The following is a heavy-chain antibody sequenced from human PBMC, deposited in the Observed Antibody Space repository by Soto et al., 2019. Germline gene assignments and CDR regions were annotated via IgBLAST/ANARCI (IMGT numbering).Heavy chain of an antibody. Sequence: PSDTLSLTCTVSGGSIHSYYWGWIRQPPGKGLEWIGYIYYSGSTNYNPSLKSRVTISVDTSKNQFSLKLSSVTAADTAVYYCAREGGAKVAFDIWGQGTMVS. CDR3: AREGGAKVAFDI. CDR1: GGSIHSYY. D-gene: IGHD1-26*01. V-gene: IGHV4-59*01. J-gene: IGHJ3*02. CDR2: IYYSGST.